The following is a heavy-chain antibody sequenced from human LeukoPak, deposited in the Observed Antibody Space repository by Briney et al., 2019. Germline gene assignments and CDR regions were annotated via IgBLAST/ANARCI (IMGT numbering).Heavy chain of an antibody. V-gene: IGHV4-39*01. CDR2: IYYSGST. CDR3: ARQSTGILRIVKVLIRFFDP. D-gene: IGHD3-3*01. J-gene: IGHJ5*02. CDR1: GGSISSSSYY. Sequence: PSETLSLTCTVSGGSISSSSYYWGWIRQPPGKGLEWIGSIYYSGSTYYNPSLKSRVTISVDTSKNQFSLKLSSVTAADTAVYYCARQSTGILRIVKVLIRFFDPWGQGTLVTVSS.